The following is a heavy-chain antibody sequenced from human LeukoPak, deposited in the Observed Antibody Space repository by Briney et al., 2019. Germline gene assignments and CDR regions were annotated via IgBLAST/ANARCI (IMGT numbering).Heavy chain of an antibody. D-gene: IGHD3-16*01. CDR2: ISHSGHS. J-gene: IGHJ4*02. CDR3: SRDEEVVRVGLFAY. V-gene: IGHV4-38-2*02. Sequence: SETLSLTCSVSGLSLNTHKSWGWIRQPPGKGLEWIGSISHSGHSYYNPSLKGRVAISTDTSKNKFSLNLSSVTAADTAVYYCSRDEEVVRVGLFAYWGQGILVTVSS. CDR1: GLSLNTHKS.